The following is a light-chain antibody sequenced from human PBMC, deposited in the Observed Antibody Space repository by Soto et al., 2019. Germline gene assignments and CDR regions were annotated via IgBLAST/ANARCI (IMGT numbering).Light chain of an antibody. J-gene: IGKJ4*01. Sequence: EIVLTQSPGTLSLSPGERATLSCRASQSVTSPFLAWYQQKPGQPPRLLIYSTSGRATGIPDRFSGSGSGTDFTLTISRLEPEDFAVYYCQQYGSSPLTFGGGTKVDIK. CDR2: STS. V-gene: IGKV3-20*01. CDR1: QSVTSPF. CDR3: QQYGSSPLT.